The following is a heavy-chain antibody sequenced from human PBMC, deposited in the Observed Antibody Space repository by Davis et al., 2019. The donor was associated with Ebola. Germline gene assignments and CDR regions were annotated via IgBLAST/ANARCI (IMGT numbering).Heavy chain of an antibody. CDR1: GYTFTTYH. Sequence: AASVKVSCKASGYTFTTYHFNWVRQATGQGLEWMGWMDPISGYARYVQKFQGRIIMTRDTSISTAYMELGSLTSEDTAVYYCTRGPTGTIDYWGQGSLVTVSS. D-gene: IGHD1/OR15-1a*01. V-gene: IGHV1-8*01. CDR2: MDPISGYA. J-gene: IGHJ4*02. CDR3: TRGPTGTIDY.